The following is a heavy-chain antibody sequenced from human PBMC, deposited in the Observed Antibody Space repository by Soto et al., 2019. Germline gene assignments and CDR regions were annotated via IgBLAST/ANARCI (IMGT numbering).Heavy chain of an antibody. D-gene: IGHD6-6*01. V-gene: IGHV5-51*01. Sequence: GESLKISCKGSGYSFTSYWIGWVRQMPGRGLGWMGIIYPGDSDTRYSPSFQGQVTISADKSISTAYLQWNSLKASDTAMYYCARPQGSSSPLWFDPWGQGTLVTVSS. CDR3: ARPQGSSSPLWFDP. CDR2: IYPGDSDT. CDR1: GYSFTSYW. J-gene: IGHJ5*02.